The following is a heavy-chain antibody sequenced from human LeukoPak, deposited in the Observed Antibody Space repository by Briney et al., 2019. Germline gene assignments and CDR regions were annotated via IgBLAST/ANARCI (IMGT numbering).Heavy chain of an antibody. J-gene: IGHJ4*02. V-gene: IGHV3-74*01. Sequence: PGGSLRLSCAASGFTFSSYWMHWVRQAPGKGLVWVSRINSDGSSTSYADSVKGRFTISRDNAKNTLYLQMNSLRAEDTAVYYCANDPYSSSWYGGLDYWGQGTLVAVSS. CDR1: GFTFSSYW. D-gene: IGHD6-13*01. CDR2: INSDGSST. CDR3: ANDPYSSSWYGGLDY.